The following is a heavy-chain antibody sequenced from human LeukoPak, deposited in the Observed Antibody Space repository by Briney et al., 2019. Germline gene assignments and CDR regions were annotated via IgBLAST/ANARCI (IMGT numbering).Heavy chain of an antibody. CDR2: MNPNSGNT. Sequence: GASVKVSCKASGYTFTSYDINWVRQATGQGLEWMGWMNPNSGNTGYAQKFQGRVTMTRNTSISTAYMELSSLRSEDTAEYYCARAYRFSSWLHYWGQGTLVTVSS. V-gene: IGHV1-8*01. D-gene: IGHD6-13*01. CDR1: GYTFTSYD. CDR3: ARAYRFSSWLHY. J-gene: IGHJ4*02.